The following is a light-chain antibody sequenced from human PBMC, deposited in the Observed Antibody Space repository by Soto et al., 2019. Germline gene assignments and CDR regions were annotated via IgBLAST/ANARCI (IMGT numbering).Light chain of an antibody. V-gene: IGKV1-9*01. J-gene: IGKJ3*01. CDR2: AAS. CDR1: QGISSY. CDR3: QQLNSYPPT. Sequence: DIQLTQSPSFLSASVGDRVTITCRASQGISSYLAWYQQKPGKAPKLLISAASTLRSGVPSRFSGSGSGTEFTLTISSLQPEDFATYDCQQLNSYPPTFGPGTKVDIK.